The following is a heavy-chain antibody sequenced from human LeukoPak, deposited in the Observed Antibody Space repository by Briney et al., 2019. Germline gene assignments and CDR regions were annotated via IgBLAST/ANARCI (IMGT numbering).Heavy chain of an antibody. Sequence: GGSLSLSCAASGFIFRDAWMNWVRQAPGKGLEWVGRIKNKGDGGTTDYATPVKGRFTISRDDSENTLSLQMNSLKIEDTAVYYCTTGYGSSWNDWGQGTLVTVSS. CDR2: IKNKGDGGTT. V-gene: IGHV3-15*01. D-gene: IGHD6-13*01. J-gene: IGHJ4*02. CDR1: GFIFRDAW. CDR3: TTGYGSSWND.